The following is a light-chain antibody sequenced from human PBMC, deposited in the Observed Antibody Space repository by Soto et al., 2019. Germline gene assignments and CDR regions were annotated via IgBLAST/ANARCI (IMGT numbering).Light chain of an antibody. CDR2: DVN. V-gene: IGLV2-14*01. CDR1: SSDIGGYNY. Sequence: SALTQPASVSGSPGQSIAISCTGTSSDIGGYNYVSWYQQHPDKAPKLLIYDVNGRPSGVSDRFSGSKSGNTASLTISGLQAEDEADYYCSSSTSSSTYVVFGGGTKLTVL. J-gene: IGLJ2*01. CDR3: SSSTSSSTYVV.